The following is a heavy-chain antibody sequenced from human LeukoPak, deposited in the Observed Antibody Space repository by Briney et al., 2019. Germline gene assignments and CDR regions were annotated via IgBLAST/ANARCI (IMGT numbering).Heavy chain of an antibody. D-gene: IGHD3-3*01. CDR2: SSGDGGNT. J-gene: IGHJ4*02. Sequence: GGSLRLSCAASGFSLRSFAMSWVRQAPGKGLEWVSASSGDGGNTDYANSVKGRFTISRDNSKNTIYLQMNSLRADDTAVYYCAKQGRNDFVDSWGQGTLVTVSS. CDR3: AKQGRNDFVDS. V-gene: IGHV3-23*01. CDR1: GFSLRSFA.